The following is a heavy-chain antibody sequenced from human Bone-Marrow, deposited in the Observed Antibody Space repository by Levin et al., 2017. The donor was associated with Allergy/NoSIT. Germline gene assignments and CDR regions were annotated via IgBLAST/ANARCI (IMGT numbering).Heavy chain of an antibody. V-gene: IGHV1-2*02. CDR2: INPYNGDT. D-gene: IGHD3-10*01. J-gene: IGHJ4*02. Sequence: VASVKVSCKASGYTFAGYYVHWVRQAPGQGLEWMGSINPYNGDTNLAQQFQGRVTMTRDTSISTAFMQLSSLRSDDTAVYYCSTGGSDQHDPLDYWGQGTLVTVSS. CDR3: STGGSDQHDPLDY. CDR1: GYTFAGYY.